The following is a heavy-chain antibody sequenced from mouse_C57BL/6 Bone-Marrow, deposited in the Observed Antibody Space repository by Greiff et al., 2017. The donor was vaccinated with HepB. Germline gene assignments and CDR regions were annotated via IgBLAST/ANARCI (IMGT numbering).Heavy chain of an antibody. CDR1: GYTFTSYG. V-gene: IGHV1-81*01. CDR3: ARLYGSGLRYWYIDV. CDR2: IYPRSGNT. J-gene: IGHJ1*03. Sequence: QVQLQQSGAELARPGASVKLSCKASGYTFTSYGISWVKQRTGQGLEWIGEIYPRSGNTYYNEKFKGKATLTADKSSSTAYMELRSLTSEDSAVYFCARLYGSGLRYWYIDVWGTGTTVTVSS. D-gene: IGHD1-1*01.